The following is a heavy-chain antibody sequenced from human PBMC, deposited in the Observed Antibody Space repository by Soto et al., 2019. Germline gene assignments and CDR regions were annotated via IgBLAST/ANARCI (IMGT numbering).Heavy chain of an antibody. Sequence: SVKVSCKASGGTFSSYAFSWVRQAPGQGLEWMGGIIPIFDTTSYAQQFQGRLTITADESTSTAYMELSSLRSEDTAVYYCARGRPITGTTSPGQTFDYWGQGTLVTVSS. CDR1: GGTFSSYA. J-gene: IGHJ4*02. D-gene: IGHD1-20*01. CDR3: ARGRPITGTTSPGQTFDY. CDR2: IIPIFDTT. V-gene: IGHV1-69*13.